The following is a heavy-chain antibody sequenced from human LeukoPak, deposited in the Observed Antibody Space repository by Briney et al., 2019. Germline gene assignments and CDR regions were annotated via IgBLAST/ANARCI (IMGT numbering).Heavy chain of an antibody. CDR3: AREGDVVGALDY. CDR1: GFTVSHNF. CDR2: VYTGDTT. D-gene: IGHD1-26*01. J-gene: IGHJ4*02. V-gene: IGHV3-66*01. Sequence: PGGSLRPSCAASGFTVSHNFMTWVRQAPGKGLEWVSVVYTGDTTSYADSVKGRFIISRDNSKNTVYLQMNSLRGDDTAVYFCAREGDVVGALDYWGQGTLVTVSS.